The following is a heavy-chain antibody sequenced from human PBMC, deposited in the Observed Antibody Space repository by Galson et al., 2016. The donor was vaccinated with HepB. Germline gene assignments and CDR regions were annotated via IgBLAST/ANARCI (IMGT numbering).Heavy chain of an antibody. J-gene: IGHJ4*02. V-gene: IGHV3-30*04. Sequence: SLRLSCAASGFTFRNYAMYWVRQAPGKGLEWVAVISYDGSNKYYADSVKGRFTISRDNSKNTQYLQMDSLRAEDTAVYYCARQFKYRSGWHRGSFDYWGQGTLVIVPS. D-gene: IGHD6-19*01. CDR1: GFTFRNYA. CDR3: ARQFKYRSGWHRGSFDY. CDR2: ISYDGSNK.